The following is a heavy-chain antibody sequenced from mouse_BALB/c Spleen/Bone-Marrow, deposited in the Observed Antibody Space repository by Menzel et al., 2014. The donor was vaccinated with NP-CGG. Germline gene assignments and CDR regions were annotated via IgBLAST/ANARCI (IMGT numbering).Heavy chain of an antibody. J-gene: IGHJ4*01. CDR2: LWAGGST. Sequence: VQVVESGPGLVAPSQSLSISCTVSGFSLTSYGVHWVRQPPGQGLEWLGALWAGGSTNYNSALMSRLTISKDNSKSQVFLKMNSLQTDDTAMYYCAREGRGYYGSSGAAMDYWGQGTKVTVSS. CDR1: GFSLTSYG. V-gene: IGHV2-9*02. D-gene: IGHD1-1*01. CDR3: AREGRGYYGSSGAAMDY.